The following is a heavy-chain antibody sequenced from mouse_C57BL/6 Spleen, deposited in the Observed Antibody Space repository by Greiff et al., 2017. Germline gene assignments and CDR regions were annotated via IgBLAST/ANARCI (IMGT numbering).Heavy chain of an antibody. CDR3: ARSATVVKWCFDV. CDR2: INPNYGTT. CDR1: GYSFTDYN. Sequence: EVQLQQSGPELVKPGASVKISCKASGYSFTDYNMNWVKQSHGKSLEWIGVINPNYGTTSYNQKFKGKATLTVDPSSSTAYMQLSSLTSEDSAVYYCARSATVVKWCFDVWGKGTTVTVSA. J-gene: IGHJ1*03. D-gene: IGHD1-1*01. V-gene: IGHV1-39*01.